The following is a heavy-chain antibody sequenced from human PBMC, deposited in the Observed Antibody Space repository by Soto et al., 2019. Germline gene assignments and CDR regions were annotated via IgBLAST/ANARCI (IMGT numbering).Heavy chain of an antibody. J-gene: IGHJ6*03. CDR2: INHSGST. D-gene: IGHD6-6*01. V-gene: IGHV4-34*01. Sequence: PSETLSLTCAVYGGSFSGYYWSWIRQPPGKGLEWIGEINHSGSTNYNPSLKSRVTISVDTSKNQFSLKLSSVTAADTAVYYCATTPPRDSSSPTGRINYYYYMDVWGKGTTVTVSS. CDR3: ATTPPRDSSSPTGRINYYYYMDV. CDR1: GGSFSGYY.